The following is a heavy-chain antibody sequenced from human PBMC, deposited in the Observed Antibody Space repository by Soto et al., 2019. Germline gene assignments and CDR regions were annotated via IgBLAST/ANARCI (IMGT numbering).Heavy chain of an antibody. J-gene: IGHJ6*02. V-gene: IGHV4-59*01. Sequence: SETLSLTCTVSGGSISSYYWSWIRQPPGKGLEWIGYIYYSGSTNYNPSLKSRVTISVDTSKNQFSLKLSSVTAADTAVYYCARGLGMDVWGQGTTVTVSS. CDR1: GGSISSYY. CDR3: ARGLGMDV. CDR2: IYYSGST.